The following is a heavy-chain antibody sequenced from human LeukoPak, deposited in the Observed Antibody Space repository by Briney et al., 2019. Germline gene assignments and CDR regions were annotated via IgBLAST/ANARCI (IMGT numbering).Heavy chain of an antibody. CDR2: INHSGST. J-gene: IGHJ4*02. V-gene: IGHV4-34*01. D-gene: IGHD5-24*01. Sequence: PETLSLTCVVYGGSFSGYYWSWIRQPPGKGLEWIGEINHSGSTNYNPSLKSRVIISVDTSKNQFSLKLTSVTAADTAVYYCARSRLHPIIFDYWGQGTLVTVSS. CDR1: GGSFSGYY. CDR3: ARSRLHPIIFDY.